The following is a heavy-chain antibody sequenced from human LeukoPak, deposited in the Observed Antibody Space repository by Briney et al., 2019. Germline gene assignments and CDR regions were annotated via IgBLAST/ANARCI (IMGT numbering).Heavy chain of an antibody. V-gene: IGHV3-33*01. CDR1: GFTFSTYG. CDR2: IWYDGSNK. D-gene: IGHD6-6*01. Sequence: TGGSLRLSCVASGFTFSTYGMHWVRQAPGKGLEWVAVIWYDGSNKYYADSVKGRFTISRDNSKNTLYLQMNNLRAEDTAVYYCARDSGYSGPSVDYWGQGTLVTVSS. J-gene: IGHJ4*02. CDR3: ARDSGYSGPSVDY.